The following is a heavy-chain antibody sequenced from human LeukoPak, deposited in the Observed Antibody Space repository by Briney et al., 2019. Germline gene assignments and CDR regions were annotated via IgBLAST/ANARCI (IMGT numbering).Heavy chain of an antibody. Sequence: ASVKVSCKASGYTFTSYDINWVRQATGQGLEWMGWMNPNSGNTGYAQKFQGRVTMTRNTSISTAYMELSSLRSEDTAVYYCARALRALRIRGHYQRYYFDYWGQGTLVTVSS. D-gene: IGHD3-16*01. CDR3: ARALRALRIRGHYQRYYFDY. CDR2: MNPNSGNT. J-gene: IGHJ4*02. V-gene: IGHV1-8*01. CDR1: GYTFTSYD.